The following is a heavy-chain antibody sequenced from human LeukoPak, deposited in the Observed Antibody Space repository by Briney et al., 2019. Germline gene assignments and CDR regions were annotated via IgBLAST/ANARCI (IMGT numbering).Heavy chain of an antibody. CDR2: IYYSGST. CDR3: ARTAAGFMDV. Sequence: SETLSLTCTVSGGSISSSTYYWGWIRQPPGKGLEWIGSIYYSGSTYYNPSLKSRVTISIDTSKKQFSLNLSSVTAADTAVYYCARTAAGFMDVWGQGTTVTVSS. D-gene: IGHD6-13*01. V-gene: IGHV4-39*07. CDR1: GGSISSSTYY. J-gene: IGHJ6*02.